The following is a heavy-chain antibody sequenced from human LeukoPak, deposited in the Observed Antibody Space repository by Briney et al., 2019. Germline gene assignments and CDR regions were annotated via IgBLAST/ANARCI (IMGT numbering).Heavy chain of an antibody. CDR3: ARGASGWYYYGMDV. J-gene: IGHJ6*02. CDR2: INPNSGGT. Sequence: GASVKVSCKASGYTFTGYYMHWVRQAPGQGLEWMGWINPNSGGTNYAQKFQGRVTMTRDTSISTAYMELSRLRSDDTAVYYCARGASGWYYYGMDVWGQGTTDTVSS. V-gene: IGHV1-2*02. CDR1: GYTFTGYY. D-gene: IGHD6-19*01.